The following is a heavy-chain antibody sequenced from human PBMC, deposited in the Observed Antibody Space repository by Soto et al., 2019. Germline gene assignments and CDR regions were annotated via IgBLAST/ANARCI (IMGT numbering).Heavy chain of an antibody. CDR2: IYYSGST. CDR1: GGSISSGGYY. D-gene: IGHD3-22*01. Sequence: SETLSLTCTVSGGSISSGGYYWSWIRQHPGKGLEWIGYIYYSGSTYYNPSLKSRVTISVDTSKNQFSLKLSSVTAADTAVYYCARCLRDYYDSSGYYRLINFGYWGQGTLVTVSS. J-gene: IGHJ4*02. CDR3: ARCLRDYYDSSGYYRLINFGY. V-gene: IGHV4-31*03.